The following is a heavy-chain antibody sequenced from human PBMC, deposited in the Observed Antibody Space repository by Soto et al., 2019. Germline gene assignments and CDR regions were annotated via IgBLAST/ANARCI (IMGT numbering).Heavy chain of an antibody. V-gene: IGHV1-3*01. CDR2: INAGNGNT. Sequence: GASVKVSCKASGYTFTSYAMHWVRQAPGQRLEWMGWINAGNGNTKYSQKFQGRVTITRDTSASTAYMELSSLRSEDTAVYYCARGPGYCSGGSCYLFDYWGQGTLVTVSS. CDR3: ARGPGYCSGGSCYLFDY. J-gene: IGHJ4*02. CDR1: GYTFTSYA. D-gene: IGHD2-15*01.